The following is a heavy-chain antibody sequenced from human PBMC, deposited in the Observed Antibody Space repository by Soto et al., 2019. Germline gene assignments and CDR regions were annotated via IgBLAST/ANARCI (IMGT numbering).Heavy chain of an antibody. CDR1: GGSISGYY. Sequence: QVQLQESGPGLVKPSETLSLTCTVSGGSISGYYWSWIRQPPGKGLEGIGWVYYSGSTNYNPSLKSRVTKPVDTSKNQCSLKRSSVTAADTAVYYRARDWGDDAFDIWGRGTMVTVSS. CDR2: VYYSGST. J-gene: IGHJ3*02. V-gene: IGHV4-59*13. D-gene: IGHD7-27*01. CDR3: ARDWGDDAFDI.